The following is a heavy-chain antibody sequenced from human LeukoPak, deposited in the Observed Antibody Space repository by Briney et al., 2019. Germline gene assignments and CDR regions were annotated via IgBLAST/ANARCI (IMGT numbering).Heavy chain of an antibody. CDR2: IYYSGST. V-gene: IGHV4-59*01. CDR1: GGSISSYY. J-gene: IGHJ4*02. D-gene: IGHD3-10*01. Sequence: SETLSLTCTVSGGSISSYYWSWIRQPPGKGLEWIGYIYYSGSTNYNPSLKSRVTISVDTSKNQFSLKLSSVTAADTAVYYCARVHYGSGIDYWGQGTLVTVPS. CDR3: ARVHYGSGIDY.